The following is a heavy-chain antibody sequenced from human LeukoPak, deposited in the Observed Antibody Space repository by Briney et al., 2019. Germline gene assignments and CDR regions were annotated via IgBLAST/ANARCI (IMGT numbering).Heavy chain of an antibody. CDR3: ARSSGYDYGMDV. Sequence: SVKVSCKASGGTFSSYAISWVRQAPGRGLEWMGGIIPIFGTANYAQKFQGRVTITADESTSTACMELSSLRSEDTAVYYCARSSGYDYGMDVWGKGTTVTVSS. CDR2: IIPIFGTA. V-gene: IGHV1-69*13. D-gene: IGHD1-26*01. CDR1: GGTFSSYA. J-gene: IGHJ6*04.